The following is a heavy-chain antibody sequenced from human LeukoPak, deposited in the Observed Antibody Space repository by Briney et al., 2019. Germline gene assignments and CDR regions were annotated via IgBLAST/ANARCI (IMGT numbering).Heavy chain of an antibody. CDR1: GYTFTRYY. CDR3: ARDRYSSSYENYYFEY. CDR2: INPSGGST. V-gene: IGHV1-46*01. J-gene: IGHJ4*02. Sequence: ASVKVSCKASGYTFTRYYMHWVRPAPGQGLEWMGIINPSGGSTSYAQKFEGRVTMTRDTSTSTVYMELSSLRSEDTAVYYCARDRYSSSYENYYFEYWGQGTLVTVSS. D-gene: IGHD6-6*01.